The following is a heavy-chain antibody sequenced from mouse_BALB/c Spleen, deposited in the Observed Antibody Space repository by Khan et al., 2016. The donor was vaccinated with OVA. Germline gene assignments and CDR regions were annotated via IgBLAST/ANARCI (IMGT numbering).Heavy chain of an antibody. CDR3: ARPPYVPYTLDH. Sequence: QIQLVQSGPELKKPGATVKISCKASGYTFTNYGMNWVKQSPGKALKWIGWINPYTGKPTYADDFKGRFAFSLETSASTAYLQLNNLKTEDTATFFCARPPYVPYTLDHWGQGTSVTVSS. CDR2: INPYTGKP. D-gene: IGHD1-1*01. CDR1: GYTFTNYG. V-gene: IGHV9-3-1*01. J-gene: IGHJ4*01.